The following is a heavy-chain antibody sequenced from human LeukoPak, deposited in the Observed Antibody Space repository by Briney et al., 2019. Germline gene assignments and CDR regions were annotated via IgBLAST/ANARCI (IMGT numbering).Heavy chain of an antibody. J-gene: IGHJ4*02. V-gene: IGHV3-23*01. CDR1: GFTFSSYA. Sequence: GGSLRLSCAASGFTFSSYAMSWVRQAPGKGLEWVSGISGSGGSTFYADSVKGRFTISRDDSKNTLYLEMNSPRAEDTAVYYCAKDLFGGNPLFHFDYWGQGTLVTVSS. D-gene: IGHD4-23*01. CDR2: ISGSGGST. CDR3: AKDLFGGNPLFHFDY.